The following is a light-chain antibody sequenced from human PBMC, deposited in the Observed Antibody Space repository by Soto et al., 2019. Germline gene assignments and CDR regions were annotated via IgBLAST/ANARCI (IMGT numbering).Light chain of an antibody. CDR3: SSYTSSSTVV. CDR1: SSDVGGYNY. CDR2: EVS. Sequence: QSALTQPASVSGSPGQSITISCTGTSSDVGGYNYVSWYQQHPGKAPKLMIYEVSNRPSGVSNRFSGSKSGNTASLTISGXXXXXXXXXXCSSYTSSSTVVFGGGTKLTXL. J-gene: IGLJ2*01. V-gene: IGLV2-14*01.